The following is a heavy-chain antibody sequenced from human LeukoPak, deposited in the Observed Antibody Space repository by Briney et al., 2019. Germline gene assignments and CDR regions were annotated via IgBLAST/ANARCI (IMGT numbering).Heavy chain of an antibody. J-gene: IGHJ3*01. CDR2: ISGSGGNT. D-gene: IGHD5-12*01. CDR1: GFTISRYD. V-gene: IGHV3-23*01. Sequence: GGSLRLSCAASGFTISRYDMSWVRQAPGKGLEWVSGISGSGGNTYYGDSVKGRFTISRDNSKNTLNLQMNSLRAEDTAVYYCARTITMARVDVWGQGTMVTVSS. CDR3: ARTITMARVDV.